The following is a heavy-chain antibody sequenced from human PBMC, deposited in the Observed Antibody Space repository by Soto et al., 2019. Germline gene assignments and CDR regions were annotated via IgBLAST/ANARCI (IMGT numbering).Heavy chain of an antibody. D-gene: IGHD5-12*01. V-gene: IGHV4-61*01. CDR3: AASATPATNYYYAMDV. CDR2: FYDSGRT. CDR1: GGSVSSGSFY. Sequence: SETLSLTCTVSGGSVSSGSFYWSWIRRPPGKGLEWIGYFYDSGRTNYNPSLRSRVTMSVDTSKNQFSLQLSSVTAADTAVYYCAASATPATNYYYAMDVWGQGTTVTVSS. J-gene: IGHJ6*02.